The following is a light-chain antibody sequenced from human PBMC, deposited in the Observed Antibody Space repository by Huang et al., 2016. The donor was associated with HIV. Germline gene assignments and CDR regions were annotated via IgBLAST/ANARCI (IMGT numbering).Light chain of an antibody. CDR3: QQYHSLPWT. CDR2: ATS. J-gene: IGKJ1*01. CDR1: QGIGNS. Sequence: DIQMTQSPSSLSASVGDRVTITCRASQGIGNSLAWYQQKPEKAPRLLLYATSTLESGVPSRFSGSGSGTHYTLTINTLQPEDIASYYCQQYHSLPWTFGQVTKVEIK. V-gene: IGKV1-NL1*01.